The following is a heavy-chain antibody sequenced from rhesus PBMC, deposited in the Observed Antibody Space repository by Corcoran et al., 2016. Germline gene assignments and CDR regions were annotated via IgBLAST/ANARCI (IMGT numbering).Heavy chain of an antibody. CDR2: ISRGGGT. Sequence: VEQLVESGGALVQPGASLRLSCAASEFTFSSYDMHWVRQAPGKGREWVSAISRGGGTYYPDVLNDRFTTSRDNVKRSLYLHMNRLRSEDTAVYYCARGHHGNYDGLDSWGQGVVVTVSS. V-gene: IGHV3-132*02. CDR1: EFTFSSYD. D-gene: IGHD4-35*01. J-gene: IGHJ6*01. CDR3: ARGHHGNYDGLDS.